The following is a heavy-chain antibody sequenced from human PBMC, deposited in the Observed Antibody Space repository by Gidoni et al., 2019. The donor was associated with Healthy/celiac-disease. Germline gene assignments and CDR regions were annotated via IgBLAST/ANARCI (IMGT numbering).Heavy chain of an antibody. CDR1: GGSFSGYY. D-gene: IGHD2-15*01. V-gene: IGHV4-34*01. CDR2: INHSGST. CDR3: ARFRRGPYGGNPPSGYYYYMDV. Sequence: QVQLQQWGAGLLKPSETLSLTCAVYGGSFSGYYWSWIRQPPGKGLEWIGEINHSGSTNYNPSLKSRVTISVDTSKNQFSLKLSSVTAADTAVYYCARFRRGPYGGNPPSGYYYYMDVWGKGTTVTVSS. J-gene: IGHJ6*03.